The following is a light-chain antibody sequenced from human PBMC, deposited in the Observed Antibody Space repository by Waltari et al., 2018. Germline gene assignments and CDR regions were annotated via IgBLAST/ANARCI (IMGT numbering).Light chain of an antibody. CDR3: CSYAGSSTFVV. V-gene: IGLV2-23*02. CDR1: SSEICGYKY. CDR2: DVS. J-gene: IGLJ2*01. Sequence: QSALTQPASVSGAPGQSITISRTGTSSEICGYKYVSWYQQHPGKAPKLMMYDVSKRPSGVATRFSGSKSGNTASLTISGLQAEDEADYYCCSYAGSSTFVVFGGGTKLTVL.